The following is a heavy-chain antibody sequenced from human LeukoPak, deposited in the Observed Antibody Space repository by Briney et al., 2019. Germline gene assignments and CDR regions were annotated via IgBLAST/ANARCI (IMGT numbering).Heavy chain of an antibody. V-gene: IGHV4-34*01. D-gene: IGHD6-19*01. CDR3: ARVGVAAPNAFDM. CDR2: INHSGST. CDR1: GGPFSGYY. J-gene: IGHJ3*02. Sequence: SETLSLTCAVYGGPFSGYYWSWIRQPPGKGLEWIGEINHSGSTNYNPSLKSRVTISVDTSKNQFSLKLSSVTAADTAVYYCARVGVAAPNAFDMWGQGTMVTVSS.